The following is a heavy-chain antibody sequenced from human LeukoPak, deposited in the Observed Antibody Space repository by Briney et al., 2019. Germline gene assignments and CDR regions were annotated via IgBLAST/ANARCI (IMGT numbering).Heavy chain of an antibody. D-gene: IGHD3-16*02. J-gene: IGHJ4*02. CDR2: INPNSGGT. Sequence: GASVKVSCKASGYTFPAYFIHWVRQAPGQGLEWLGWINPNSGGTKYAQKFQGRVTMTRDTSINTAYMELSRLTSDDTAVYYCARDLGMGDLSFDYWGQGTLVTVSS. CDR3: ARDLGMGDLSFDY. V-gene: IGHV1-2*02. CDR1: GYTFPAYF.